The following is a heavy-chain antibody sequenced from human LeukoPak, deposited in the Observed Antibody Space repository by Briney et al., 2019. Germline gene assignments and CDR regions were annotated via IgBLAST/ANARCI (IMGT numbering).Heavy chain of an antibody. CDR3: AREDEPSGSYSYFDY. V-gene: IGHV1-2*04. CDR1: GYTFTGYY. Sequence: ASVKVSCKASGYTFTGYYMHWVRQAPGQGLEWMGWINPNSGGTNYAQKFQGWVTMTRDTSISTAYMELSSLRSEDTAVYYCAREDEPSGSYSYFDYWGQGTLVTVSS. CDR2: INPNSGGT. J-gene: IGHJ4*02. D-gene: IGHD3-10*01.